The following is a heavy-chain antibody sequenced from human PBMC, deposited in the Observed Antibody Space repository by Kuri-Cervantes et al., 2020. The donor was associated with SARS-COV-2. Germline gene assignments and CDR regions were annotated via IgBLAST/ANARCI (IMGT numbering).Heavy chain of an antibody. CDR1: GFTFSSYA. J-gene: IGHJ6*02. CDR3: VKDECSSTSCYTGGYYYYYYGVDV. CDR2: ISSNGGST. Sequence: GESLKISCSASGFTFSSYAMHWVRQAPGKGLEYVSAISSNGGSTYYADSVKGRFTISRDNSKNTLYLQMSSLRAEDTAVYYCVKDECSSTSCYTGGYYYYYYGVDVWGQGTTVTVSS. V-gene: IGHV3-64D*08. D-gene: IGHD2-2*02.